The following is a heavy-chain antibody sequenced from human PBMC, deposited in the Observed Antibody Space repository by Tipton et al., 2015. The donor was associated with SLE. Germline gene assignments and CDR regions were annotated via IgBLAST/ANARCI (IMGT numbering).Heavy chain of an antibody. V-gene: IGHV4-38-2*02. Sequence: TLSLTCIVSDYSISSGYYWGWIRQPPGEGLEWIGSIYHSGSTYYNPSLESRVTMSLDTSKNQFSLKLTSVTAADTAVYYCARDPFGGDYFDSWGQGTLVTVSS. J-gene: IGHJ4*02. D-gene: IGHD3-16*01. CDR1: DYSISSGYY. CDR2: IYHSGST. CDR3: ARDPFGGDYFDS.